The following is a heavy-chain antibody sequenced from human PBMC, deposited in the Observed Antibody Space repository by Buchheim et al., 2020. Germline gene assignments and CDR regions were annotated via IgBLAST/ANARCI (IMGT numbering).Heavy chain of an antibody. CDR2: INSDGSST. CDR3: ACGGSGSYYGDGWFDP. Sequence: EVQLVESGGGLVQPGGSLRLSCAASGFTFSSCWMHWVRQAPGKGLVWVSRINSDGSSTSYADSVKGRFTIPRDSAKNTMYLQMNSLRAEDTAVYYCACGGSGSYYGDGWFDPWGQGTL. J-gene: IGHJ5*02. CDR1: GFTFSSCW. V-gene: IGHV3-74*01. D-gene: IGHD1-26*01.